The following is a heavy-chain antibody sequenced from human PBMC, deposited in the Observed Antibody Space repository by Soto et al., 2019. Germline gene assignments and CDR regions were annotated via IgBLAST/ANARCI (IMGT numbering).Heavy chain of an antibody. CDR3: ARDQGGSYDSWFDP. CDR1: TFSMYS. Sequence: EVQVVESGGGLVKPGGSLRLSCTFTFSMYSMNWVRQAPGKGLEWVASISSGSAYIKYAESVKGRFTISRDNANNSLHLQMNSLRAEDTAIYHCARDQGGSYDSWFDPWGQGTLVTVSS. V-gene: IGHV3-21*06. CDR2: ISSGSAYI. D-gene: IGHD1-26*01. J-gene: IGHJ5*02.